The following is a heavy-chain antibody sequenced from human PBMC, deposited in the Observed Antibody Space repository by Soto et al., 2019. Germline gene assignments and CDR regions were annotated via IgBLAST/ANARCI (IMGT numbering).Heavy chain of an antibody. CDR2: FSYSANT. D-gene: IGHD3-10*01. Sequence: ASETLALTCSVSGDSIITSTYLWGWIRQPPGKGLEWIGSFSYSANTYYTPSLKSRVSISVDTSKNQFSLTLTSVTAADTALYYCVRHWPRAWFWFMWGQGTMVAVSS. J-gene: IGHJ3*02. CDR1: GDSIITSTYL. CDR3: VRHWPRAWFWFM. V-gene: IGHV4-39*01.